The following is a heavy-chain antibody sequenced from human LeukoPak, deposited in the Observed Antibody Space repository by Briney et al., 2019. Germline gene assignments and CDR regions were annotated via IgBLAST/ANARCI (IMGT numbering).Heavy chain of an antibody. CDR3: ARVPGEVAAAGNYFDY. D-gene: IGHD6-13*01. J-gene: IGHJ4*02. Sequence: SETLSLTCTVSGGSISSSSYYWGWIRQPPGEGLEWIGYIYYSGSTYYNPSLKSRVTISVDTSKNQFSLKLSSVTAADTAVYYCARVPGEVAAAGNYFDYWGQGTLVTVSS. V-gene: IGHV4-31*03. CDR2: IYYSGST. CDR1: GGSISSSSYY.